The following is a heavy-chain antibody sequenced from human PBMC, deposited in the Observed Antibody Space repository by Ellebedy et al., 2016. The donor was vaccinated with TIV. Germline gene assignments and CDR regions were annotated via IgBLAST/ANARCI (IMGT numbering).Heavy chain of an antibody. CDR2: SIADNGNT. J-gene: IGHJ4*02. CDR1: DNSFTRFG. CDR3: AETHYRFVIINYLDY. D-gene: IGHD3-10*01. Sequence: AASVKVSCKAYDNSFTRFGFTWVRQAPGQGREWMGWSIADNGNTKYAQMFQDRFTMTTDTSTKTVYMELRSLRSDDTALYYCAETHYRFVIINYLDYWGQGTLVTVSS. V-gene: IGHV1-18*04.